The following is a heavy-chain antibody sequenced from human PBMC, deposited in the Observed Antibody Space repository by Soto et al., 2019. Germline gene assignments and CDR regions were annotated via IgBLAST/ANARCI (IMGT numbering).Heavy chain of an antibody. CDR1: GFTFSHYV. D-gene: IGHD2-21*02. Sequence: GGSLRLSCAASGFTFSHYVIQWFRQAPGKWLEWVKDISYDGSNSFYADSVKGRLTICRDNSKSTMYLQLSSLSPEDTAVYYCVGGRYFGDYWGQGALVTVSS. CDR2: ISYDGSNS. J-gene: IGHJ4*02. CDR3: VGGRYFGDY. V-gene: IGHV3-30*03.